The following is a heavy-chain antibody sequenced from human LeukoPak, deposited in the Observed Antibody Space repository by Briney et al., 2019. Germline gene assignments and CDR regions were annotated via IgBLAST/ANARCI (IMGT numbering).Heavy chain of an antibody. CDR1: GFTFSDYY. CDR3: ARDVGSNYYGSEYGMDV. CDR2: ISSSGSTI. Sequence: GGSLRLSCAASGFTFSDYYMSWIRQAPGKGLEWVSYISSSGSTIYYADSVKGRFTISRDNAKNTLYLQMNSLRAEDTAVYYCARDVGSNYYGSEYGMDVWGQGTTVTVSS. D-gene: IGHD3-10*01. J-gene: IGHJ6*02. V-gene: IGHV3-11*01.